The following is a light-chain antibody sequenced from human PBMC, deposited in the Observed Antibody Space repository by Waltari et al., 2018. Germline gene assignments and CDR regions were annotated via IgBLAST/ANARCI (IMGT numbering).Light chain of an antibody. CDR3: AGWDDSLNGPV. Sequence: QSVLPSPPSAPGTPGPRATTSCFGTRSPTESNTVNWYRQLPGTAPKPPIYGDNQRPSGVPDRFSGSKSGTSASLAISGLQSADEADYYCAGWDDSLNGPVFGGGTKLTVL. V-gene: IGLV1-44*01. CDR2: GDN. CDR1: RSPTESNT. J-gene: IGLJ3*02.